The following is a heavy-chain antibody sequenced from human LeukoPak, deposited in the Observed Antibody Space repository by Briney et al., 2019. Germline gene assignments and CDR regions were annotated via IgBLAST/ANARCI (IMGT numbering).Heavy chain of an antibody. V-gene: IGHV4-59*12. CDR2: IYYSGST. CDR3: ARDHAYYYDSSTSGWFDP. Sequence: SETLSLTCTVSGGSISSYYWSWIRQPPGKGLEWIGYIYYSGSTNYNPSLKSRVTMSVDTSKNQFSLKLSSVTAADTAVYYCARDHAYYYDSSTSGWFDPWGQGTLVTVSS. J-gene: IGHJ5*02. D-gene: IGHD3-22*01. CDR1: GGSISSYY.